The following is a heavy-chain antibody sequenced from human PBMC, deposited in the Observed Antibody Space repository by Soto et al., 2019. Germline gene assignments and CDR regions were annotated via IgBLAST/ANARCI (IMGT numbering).Heavy chain of an antibody. Sequence: PGESLKISCKGSGYSFTSYWISWVRQMPGKGLEWMGRIDPSDSYTNYSPSFQGHVTISADKSISTAYLQWSSLKASDTAMYYCARLNYSSSWYVWFDPWGQGTLVTVSS. CDR1: GYSFTSYW. J-gene: IGHJ5*02. CDR2: IDPSDSYT. CDR3: ARLNYSSSWYVWFDP. V-gene: IGHV5-10-1*01. D-gene: IGHD6-13*01.